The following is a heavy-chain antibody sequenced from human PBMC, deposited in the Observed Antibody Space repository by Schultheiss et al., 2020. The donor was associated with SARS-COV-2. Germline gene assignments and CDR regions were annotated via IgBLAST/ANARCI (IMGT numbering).Heavy chain of an antibody. V-gene: IGHV3-23*01. J-gene: IGHJ6*02. CDR2: ISESAGRT. CDR3: TKDLYWHIVVVTNMDV. CDR1: GLTCSRYV. Sequence: GGSLRLSCAASGLTCSRYVMSWVRQAPEKGLEWGSPISESAGRTYYADSVKGRFTISRDNSKNTLYLQMNRLRAEDTAVYYCTKDLYWHIVVVTNMDVWGQGTTVTVAS. D-gene: IGHD2-21*02.